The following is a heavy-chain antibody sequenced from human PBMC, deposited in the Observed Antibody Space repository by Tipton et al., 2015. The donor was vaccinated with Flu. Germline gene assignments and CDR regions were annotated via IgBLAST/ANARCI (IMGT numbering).Heavy chain of an antibody. Sequence: TLSLTCTVTGDSIRSTNYFCAWIRQPPGKRLELIGSIYPSGTTYYNPPLKSRVTISVDTSKSQFSLMLRSVTAADTAVYYCARLSYYDVDLKNFYFDYWGQGALVTVSS. CDR1: GDSIRSTNYF. CDR2: IYPSGTT. V-gene: IGHV4-39*01. CDR3: ARLSYYDVDLKNFYFDY. D-gene: IGHD3-10*02. J-gene: IGHJ4*02.